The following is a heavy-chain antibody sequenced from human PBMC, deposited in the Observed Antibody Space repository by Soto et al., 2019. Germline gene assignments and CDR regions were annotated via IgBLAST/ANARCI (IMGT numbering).Heavy chain of an antibody. CDR2: ISSSGTIV. CDR1: GFTFSDFH. J-gene: IGHJ3*02. CDR3: ARDVGYFDI. V-gene: IGHV3-11*01. Sequence: QVQLVESGGGLVKPGGSLRLSCTTSGFTFSDFHRNWIRQAPGKGLQWLSYISSSGTIVYYADSVKGRFTISRDSAMNSLYLQMNSLRAEDTAMYYCARDVGYFDIWGRGTMVTVSS. D-gene: IGHD5-12*01.